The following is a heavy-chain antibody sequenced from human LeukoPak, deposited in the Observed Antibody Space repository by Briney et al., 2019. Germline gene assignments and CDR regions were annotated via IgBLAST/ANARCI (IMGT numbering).Heavy chain of an antibody. CDR2: INPSGGST. J-gene: IGHJ4*02. D-gene: IGHD6-19*01. CDR1: GYTFTSYY. V-gene: IGHV1-46*01. CDR3: ARDPEGIAVAGTLTPHSYFDY. Sequence: ASVKVSCKASGYTFTSYYMHWVRQAPGQGLEWMGIINPSGGSTSYAQKFQGRVTMTRDTSTSTVYMELSSLRSEDTAVYYCARDPEGIAVAGTLTPHSYFDYWGQGTLVTVSS.